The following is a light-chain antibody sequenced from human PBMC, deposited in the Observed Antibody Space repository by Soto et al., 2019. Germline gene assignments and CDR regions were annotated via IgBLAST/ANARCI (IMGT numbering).Light chain of an antibody. V-gene: IGKV4-1*01. CDR2: WAS. Sequence: DIVMTQSPDSLAVSLGERATINCKSSQSVLYSSNNKNYLAWYQQKPGQPPKLLIYWASTRESGVPDRFSGSGSGTDFTLTISSLQAEDVAVYSCHQYYHTPRTFGQGTKVEIK. J-gene: IGKJ1*01. CDR1: QSVLYSSNNKNY. CDR3: HQYYHTPRT.